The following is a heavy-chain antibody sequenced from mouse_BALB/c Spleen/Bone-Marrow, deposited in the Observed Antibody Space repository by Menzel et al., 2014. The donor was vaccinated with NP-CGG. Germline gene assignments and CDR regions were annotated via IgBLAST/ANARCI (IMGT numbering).Heavy chain of an antibody. CDR2: IRNKANGYTT. V-gene: IGHV7-3*02. CDR3: ARDDYYAMDY. J-gene: IGHJ4*01. CDR1: GFTFTDYY. Sequence: EVMLVESGGGLVQPGGSLRLSCATSGFTFTDYYMSWVRQPPGKALEWLGFIRNKANGYTTEHSASVKGRFTISRDNSQSILYLQMNTLRAEDSATYYCARDDYYAMDYWGQGTSVTVSS.